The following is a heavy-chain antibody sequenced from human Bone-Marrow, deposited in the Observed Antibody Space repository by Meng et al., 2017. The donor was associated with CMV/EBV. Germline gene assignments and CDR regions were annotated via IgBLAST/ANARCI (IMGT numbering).Heavy chain of an antibody. CDR3: ARMGIGHCSSTSDY. V-gene: IGHV2-5*01. CDR1: GFSLSTGGAG. CDR2: IYWNDDK. D-gene: IGHD2-2*01. J-gene: IGHJ4*02. Sequence: SGPTLVKHTQTLTLTCTFSGFSLSTGGAGVGWIRQPPGKALEWLALIYWNDDKRYSPSLKTMLTISKATSKNQVVLTMTNMDPVDTATYYCARMGIGHCSSTSDYWGQGTLVTVSS.